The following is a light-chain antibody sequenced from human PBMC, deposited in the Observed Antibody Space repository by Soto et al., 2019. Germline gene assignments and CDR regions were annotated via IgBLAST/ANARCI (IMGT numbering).Light chain of an antibody. CDR3: QQRRSWPPTIT. V-gene: IGKV3-11*01. J-gene: IGKJ5*01. CDR2: DAS. Sequence: EIVLTQSPATLSLSPGERATLSCRASQSVSTYLAWYKQRPGQAPRLLIYDASYRATDIPPRFSGSGSGTDFTLTISSREPEDFAVYYCQQRRSWPPTITFGQGTRLDIK. CDR1: QSVSTY.